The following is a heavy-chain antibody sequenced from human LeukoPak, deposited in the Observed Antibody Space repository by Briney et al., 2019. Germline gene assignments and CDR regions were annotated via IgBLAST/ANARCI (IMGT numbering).Heavy chain of an antibody. D-gene: IGHD3-10*01. V-gene: IGHV4-59*01. J-gene: IGHJ4*02. CDR2: IYYTGST. Sequence: PSETLSLTCTVSGASISSYYWSWIRQPPGKGLEYLGYIYYTGSTNYNPSLKSRVTISLDTSRSQFSLKLTSVTAADTAVYYCARSRALLWFGELLRRAYFDYWGQGTLVTVSS. CDR1: GASISSYY. CDR3: ARSRALLWFGELLRRAYFDY.